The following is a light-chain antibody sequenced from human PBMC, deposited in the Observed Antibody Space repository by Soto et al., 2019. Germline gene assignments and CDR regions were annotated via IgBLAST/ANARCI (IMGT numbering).Light chain of an antibody. CDR1: QNINNY. CDR2: DAS. CDR3: QQYSHLIT. J-gene: IGKJ5*01. Sequence: DIQMTQSPSSLSASVGDRVTISCQASQNINNYLNWYQQKLGKAPKLRIYDASNLETGVPSRFSGSGSGTDFTFTISSLQPEDIAAYYCQQYSHLITFGQGTRLEI. V-gene: IGKV1-33*01.